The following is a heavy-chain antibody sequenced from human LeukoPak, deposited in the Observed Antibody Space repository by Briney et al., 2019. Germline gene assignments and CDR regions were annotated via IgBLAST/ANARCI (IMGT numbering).Heavy chain of an antibody. CDR3: AKFLPTHIVVANYYFDY. CDR1: GFTFSSYA. D-gene: IGHD2-21*01. V-gene: IGHV3-23*01. Sequence: QPGGSLRLSCAASGFTFSSYAMSRVRQAPGKGLEWVSAISGSGGSTYYADSVKGRFTISRDNSKNTLYLQMNSLRAEDTAVYYCAKFLPTHIVVANYYFDYWGQGTLVTVSS. J-gene: IGHJ4*02. CDR2: ISGSGGST.